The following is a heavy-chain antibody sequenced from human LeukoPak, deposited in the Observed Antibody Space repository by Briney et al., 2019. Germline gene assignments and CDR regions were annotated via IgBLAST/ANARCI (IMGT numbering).Heavy chain of an antibody. J-gene: IGHJ4*02. Sequence: SETLSLTCTVSGGSISSYYWSWVRQPPGKGLEWIGFVYYTGSTNYSPSLKSRVTISVDTSKNQFSLKLSSVTAADTAVYYCARRDDYWGQGTLVTVSS. CDR2: VYYTGST. V-gene: IGHV4-59*12. CDR3: ARRDDY. CDR1: GGSISSYY.